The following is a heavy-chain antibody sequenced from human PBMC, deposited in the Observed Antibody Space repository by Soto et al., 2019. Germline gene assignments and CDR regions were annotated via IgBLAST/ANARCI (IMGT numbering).Heavy chain of an antibody. J-gene: IGHJ4*02. Sequence: GGSLRLSCAASGFTVSLSYMTWVRQAPGEGLEWVSAVYSGGTTYYADSVKGRFTVSRDNSKNTLFLQMDSLRVEDTAVYYCTRSISGSPGYWGQGTLVTVS. V-gene: IGHV3-66*01. CDR3: TRSISGSPGY. CDR1: GFTVSLSY. CDR2: VYSGGTT. D-gene: IGHD1-26*01.